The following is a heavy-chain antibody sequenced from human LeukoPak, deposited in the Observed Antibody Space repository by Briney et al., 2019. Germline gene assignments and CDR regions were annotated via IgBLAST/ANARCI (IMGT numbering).Heavy chain of an antibody. CDR1: GVAISRGGYY. V-gene: IGHV4-61*08. CDR3: ARDRYYGSGSKKYFDY. CDR2: IYLGGRP. D-gene: IGHD3-10*01. J-gene: IGHJ4*02. Sequence: PSETLSLTCAVSGVAISRGGYYWNWIRQSPQKGLEWVGYIYLGGRPTYNPSLMGRVSISLDTSKNQISLEVNFVTAADTAVYYCARDRYYGSGSKKYFDYWGQGTLVTVSS.